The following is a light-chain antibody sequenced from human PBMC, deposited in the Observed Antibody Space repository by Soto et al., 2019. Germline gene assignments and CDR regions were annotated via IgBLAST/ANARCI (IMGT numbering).Light chain of an antibody. J-gene: IGKJ2*01. CDR3: QQSYSTPR. CDR1: QSISSY. CDR2: AAS. V-gene: IGKV1-39*01. Sequence: DIQMTQSPSSLSASVGDRVTITCRASQSISSYLNWYQQKPGNAPKLLIYAASSLPSGVPSRFSGSGSGTDFPLTISSLQHEDFATYYCQQSYSTPRFGQGTKLEIK.